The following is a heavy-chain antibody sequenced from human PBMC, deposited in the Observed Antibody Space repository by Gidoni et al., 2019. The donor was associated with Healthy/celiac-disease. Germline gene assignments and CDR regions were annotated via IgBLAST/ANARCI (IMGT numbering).Heavy chain of an antibody. Sequence: HVQLVHSGSEAKKPGSSVKVSCKAAGGTFSSYAISWVRQAPGQGLEWMGGIIPIFGTANYAQKFQGRVTTTANESTSTAYMELSSLRSEDAAVYYGARGGGIAAAGTYYWGQGTLVTVSS. J-gene: IGHJ4*02. CDR2: IIPIFGTA. V-gene: IGHV1-69*01. CDR1: GGTFSSYA. D-gene: IGHD6-13*01. CDR3: ARGGGIAAAGTYY.